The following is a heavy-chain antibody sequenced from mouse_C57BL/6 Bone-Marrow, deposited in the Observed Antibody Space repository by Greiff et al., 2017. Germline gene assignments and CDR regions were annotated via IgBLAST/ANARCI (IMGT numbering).Heavy chain of an antibody. CDR2: IYPYNGVS. V-gene: IGHV1-31*01. CDR3: ARGNLLLRQAWFAY. J-gene: IGHJ3*01. Sequence: EVQRVEPGPELVKPGASVKISCKASGYSFTGYYMHWVKQSHGNILDWIGYIYPYNGVSSYNQKFKGKATLTVDQSSSTAYMELRSLTSEDSEVYYCARGNLLLRQAWFAYWGQGTLVTVSA. CDR1: GYSFTGYY. D-gene: IGHD1-1*01.